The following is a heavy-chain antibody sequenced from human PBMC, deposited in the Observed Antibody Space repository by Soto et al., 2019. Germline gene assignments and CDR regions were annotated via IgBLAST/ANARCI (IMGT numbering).Heavy chain of an antibody. CDR1: GYTFTSYA. CDR2: INAGNGNT. V-gene: IGHV1-3*01. D-gene: IGHD3-9*01. J-gene: IGHJ4*01. Sequence: ASVKVSCKASGYTFTSYAMHWVRQAPGQRLEWMGWINAGNGNTKYSQKFQGRVTITRDTSASTAYMELSSLRSEDTAVYYCARDAYDILTGSLAGCDYRGQGTLVSVSS. CDR3: ARDAYDILTGSLAGCDY.